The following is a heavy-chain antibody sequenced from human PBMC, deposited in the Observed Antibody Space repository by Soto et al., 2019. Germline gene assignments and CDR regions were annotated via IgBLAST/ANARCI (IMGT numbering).Heavy chain of an antibody. CDR3: GEGGRQWLVTSDFNY. CDR2: VSHDGRNA. J-gene: IGHJ4*02. D-gene: IGHD6-19*01. Sequence: VQLVESGGGVVQPGRSLRLSCAASGFTFSDYARHWVRQAPGKGLEWVAVVSHDGRNAHYADSVKGRFTISRDSAKNAVSLGMISLRAEDTAVYYCGEGGRQWLVTSDFNYWGQGALVQVSS. CDR1: GFTFSDYA. V-gene: IGHV3-30*03.